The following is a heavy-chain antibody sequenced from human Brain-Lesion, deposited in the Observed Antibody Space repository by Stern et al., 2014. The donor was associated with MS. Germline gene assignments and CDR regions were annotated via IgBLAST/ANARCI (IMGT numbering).Heavy chain of an antibody. V-gene: IGHV1-2*04. CDR1: GYTFTGYY. Sequence: QVQLVQSGAEVKKPGASVKVSCKASGYTFTGYYMHWVRQAPGQGLEWMGWINPKSGGKNDAQKLQGLVTMTRDTSINTSYMELSRLRSDDTAVYYCATYYYDSTGYTDFWGQGTLVTVSS. CDR2: INPKSGGK. D-gene: IGHD3-22*01. J-gene: IGHJ4*02. CDR3: ATYYYDSTGYTDF.